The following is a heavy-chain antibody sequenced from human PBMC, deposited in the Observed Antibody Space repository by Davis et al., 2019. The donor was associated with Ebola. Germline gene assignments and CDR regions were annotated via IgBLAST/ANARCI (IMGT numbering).Heavy chain of an antibody. V-gene: IGHV6-1*01. Sequence: HSQTLSLTCAISGDSVSSGGWNWIRQSPSRGLEWLGRTYYSSKWYKDYAVSVKSRITINPDTSKNQFSLQLNSVTPEDTAVYYCARGWLRTGMDVWGKGTTVTVSS. CDR1: GDSVSSGG. CDR3: ARGWLRTGMDV. CDR2: TYYSSKWYK. D-gene: IGHD6-19*01. J-gene: IGHJ6*04.